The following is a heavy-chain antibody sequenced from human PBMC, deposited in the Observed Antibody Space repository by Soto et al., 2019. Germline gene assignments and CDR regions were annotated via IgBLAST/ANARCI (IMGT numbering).Heavy chain of an antibody. CDR2: ISGSGGST. V-gene: IGHV3-23*01. CDR1: GFAFSSYV. CDR3: AKSKFYYDSSGYS. D-gene: IGHD3-22*01. J-gene: IGHJ5*02. Sequence: PGGSLRLSCAASGFAFSSYVMSWVRQAPGKGLEWVSGISGSGGSTYYADSVKGRFTISRDNSKNTLLLQMNSLRAEDTAIYYCAKSKFYYDSSGYSWGQGTLVTVSS.